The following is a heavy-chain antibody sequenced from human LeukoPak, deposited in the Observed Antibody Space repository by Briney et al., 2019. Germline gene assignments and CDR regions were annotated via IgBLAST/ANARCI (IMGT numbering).Heavy chain of an antibody. CDR3: ARRVGRYFGERAYYYNYMDV. CDR1: GGSFSGYY. Sequence: SETLSLTCAVYGGSFSGYYWSWIRQPPGKGLEWIGEINHSGSTKYNPSLKSRVTISVDTSKNQFSLKLSSVTAADTAVYYCARRVGRYFGERAYYYNYMDVWGKGTTVTISS. D-gene: IGHD3-10*01. V-gene: IGHV4-34*01. J-gene: IGHJ6*03. CDR2: INHSGST.